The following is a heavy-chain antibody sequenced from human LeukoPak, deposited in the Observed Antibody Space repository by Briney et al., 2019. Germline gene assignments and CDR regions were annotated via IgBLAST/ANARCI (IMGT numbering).Heavy chain of an antibody. J-gene: IGHJ3*02. V-gene: IGHV3-11*05. D-gene: IGHD3-10*01. CDR3: ARVTGYNDAFDI. Sequence: GGSLRLSCAASGFTFSDYYMSWIRQAPGKGLGWVSYISSSSSYTNYADSVKGRFTISRDNAKYSLYLQMNSLRAEDTAVYYCARVTGYNDAFDIWGQGTMVTVSS. CDR2: ISSSSSYT. CDR1: GFTFSDYY.